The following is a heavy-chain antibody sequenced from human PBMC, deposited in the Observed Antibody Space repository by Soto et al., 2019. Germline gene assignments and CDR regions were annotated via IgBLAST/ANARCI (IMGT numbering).Heavy chain of an antibody. J-gene: IGHJ4*02. Sequence: ASVKVSCKASGYTFTSYGISWVRQAPGQGLEWMGWISAYNGNTNYAQKLQGRVTMTTDTSTSTAYMELRSLRSDDPAGFCGARAGRNIVVVVAATPPDYWGRGPLVTVSS. CDR1: GYTFTSYG. CDR2: ISAYNGNT. D-gene: IGHD2-15*01. V-gene: IGHV1-18*01. CDR3: ARAGRNIVVVVAATPPDY.